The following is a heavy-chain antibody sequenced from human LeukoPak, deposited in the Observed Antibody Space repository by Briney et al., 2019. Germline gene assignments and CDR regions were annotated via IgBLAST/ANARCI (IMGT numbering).Heavy chain of an antibody. D-gene: IGHD5-12*01. CDR3: ASYSFTFVDLVGHY. CDR1: GGSISSSSYY. V-gene: IGHV4-39*01. J-gene: IGHJ4*02. Sequence: KPSETLSLTCTVSGGSISSSSYYWGWIRQPPGKGLEWIGSIYYSGSTYYNPSLKSRVTISVDTSKNQFSLKLSSVTAADTAVYYCASYSFTFVDLVGHYWGQGTLVTVSS. CDR2: IYYSGST.